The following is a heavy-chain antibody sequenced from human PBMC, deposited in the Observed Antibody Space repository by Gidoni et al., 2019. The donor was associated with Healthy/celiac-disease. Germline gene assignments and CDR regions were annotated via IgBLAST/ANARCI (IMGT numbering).Heavy chain of an antibody. Sequence: QVQLVQSGAEVKKPGSSVKVSCKASGGTFSSYAISWVRQAPGQGLEWMGGIIPIFGTANDAQKFQGRVTITADKSTSTAYMELSSLSSEDTAVYYCARAAYCSSTSCSTYNWFDPWGQGTLVTVSS. CDR1: GGTFSSYA. D-gene: IGHD2-2*01. J-gene: IGHJ5*02. CDR2: IIPIFGTA. V-gene: IGHV1-69*06. CDR3: ARAAYCSSTSCSTYNWFDP.